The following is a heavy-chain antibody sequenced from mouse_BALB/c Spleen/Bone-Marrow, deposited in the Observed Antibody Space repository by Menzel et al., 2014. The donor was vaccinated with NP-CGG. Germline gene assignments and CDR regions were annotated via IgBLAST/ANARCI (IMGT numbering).Heavy chain of an antibody. J-gene: IGHJ3*01. D-gene: IGHD2-3*01. CDR2: IDPENGDT. V-gene: IGHV14-4*02. Sequence: VQLQQSGAELVRSGASVKLSCTASGFNIKDYYMHWVKQRPEQGLEWIGWIDPENGDTEYAPKFQGKATMTADTSSNTAHLQLSSLTSEDTAVYYCNGGYYEAWFAYWGQGTLVTVSA. CDR1: GFNIKDYY. CDR3: NGGYYEAWFAY.